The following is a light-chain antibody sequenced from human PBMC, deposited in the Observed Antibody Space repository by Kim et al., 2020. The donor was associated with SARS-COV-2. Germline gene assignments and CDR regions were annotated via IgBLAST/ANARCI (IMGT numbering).Light chain of an antibody. J-gene: IGLJ3*02. CDR1: NIGSKG. V-gene: IGLV3-21*01. Sequence: SYELTQPPSVSVAPGKTARITCGGNNIGSKGVHWCQQKPGQAPVLVIYYDSDRPSGIPERFSGSKSGNTATLTINRVEAGDEADYFCQVWDVGHPMFGGG. CDR3: QVWDVGHPM. CDR2: YDS.